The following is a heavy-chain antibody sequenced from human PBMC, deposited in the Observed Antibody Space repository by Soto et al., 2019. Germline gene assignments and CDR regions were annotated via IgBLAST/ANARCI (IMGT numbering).Heavy chain of an antibody. CDR2: IIPIFGTA. D-gene: IGHD5-18*01. J-gene: IGHJ6*02. CDR1: GGTFSSYA. V-gene: IGHV1-69*13. Sequence: SVKVSCKSSGGTFSSYAISWVRQAPGQGLEWMGGIIPIFGTANYAQTFQGRVTITADESTSTAYMELSSLRSEDTAVYYCARANRPDTAREDYYYYYGMDVWG. CDR3: ARANRPDTAREDYYYYYGMDV.